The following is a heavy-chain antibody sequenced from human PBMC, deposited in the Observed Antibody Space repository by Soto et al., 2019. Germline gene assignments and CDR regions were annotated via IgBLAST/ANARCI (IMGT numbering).Heavy chain of an antibody. V-gene: IGHV1-69*13. CDR1: GGTFSSYA. CDR2: IIPIFGTA. J-gene: IGHJ6*02. Sequence: SVKVSCKASGGTFSSYAISWVRQAPGQGLEWMGGIIPIFGTANYAQKFQGRVTITADESTSTAYTELSSLRSEDTAVYYCARGYSGRKYYYGMDVWGQGTTVTVSS. CDR3: ARGYSGRKYYYGMDV. D-gene: IGHD5-12*01.